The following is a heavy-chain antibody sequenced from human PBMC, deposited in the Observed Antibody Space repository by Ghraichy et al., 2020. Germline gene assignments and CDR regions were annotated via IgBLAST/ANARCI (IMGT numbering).Heavy chain of an antibody. CDR3: AKDYGSGSAADYYGMDV. V-gene: IGHV3-30*18. CDR1: GFTFSSYG. CDR2: ISYDGSNK. D-gene: IGHD3-10*01. Sequence: GGSLRLSCAASGFTFSSYGMHWVRQAPGKGLEWVAVISYDGSNKYYADSVKGRFTISRDNSKNTQYLQMNSLRAEDTAVYYCAKDYGSGSAADYYGMDVWGQGTTVTVSS. J-gene: IGHJ6*02.